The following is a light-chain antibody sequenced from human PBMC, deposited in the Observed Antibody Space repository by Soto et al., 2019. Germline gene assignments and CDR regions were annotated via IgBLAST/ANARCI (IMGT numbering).Light chain of an antibody. J-gene: IGKJ1*01. CDR3: QQYDSWPRT. CDR2: GAS. CDR1: QSVSTH. V-gene: IGKV3-15*01. Sequence: EIVMTQSPATLSVSPGERATLSCRASQSVSTHLAWYQHQPGQAPRLLMYGASTRDTGVPARFSGSGSGTEFTLTISSLQSEDFAVYYCQQYDSWPRTFGQGTKVEIK.